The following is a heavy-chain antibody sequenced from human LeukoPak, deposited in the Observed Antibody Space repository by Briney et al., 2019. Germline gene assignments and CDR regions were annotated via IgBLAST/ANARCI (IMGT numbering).Heavy chain of an antibody. D-gene: IGHD3-10*01. CDR1: ERMVRNIY. Sequence: TGGSLRLSCEGPERMVRNIYMSWVRQSPGRGLEWVSVIYSGGSTDYADSVKGRFTTYRDPSKSTLYLQMNDVRAEDTGIYYSVRDLRDRRGYSNYYMDVWGKGTTVTVSS. J-gene: IGHJ6*03. CDR3: VRDLRDRRGYSNYYMDV. CDR2: IYSGGST. V-gene: IGHV3-53*01.